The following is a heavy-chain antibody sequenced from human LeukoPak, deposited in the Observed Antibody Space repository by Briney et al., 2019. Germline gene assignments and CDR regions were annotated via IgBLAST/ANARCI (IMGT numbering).Heavy chain of an antibody. CDR3: ARDIVRFGELLGKHYYYGMDV. V-gene: IGHV3-48*03. Sequence: GGSLRLSCAASGFTFSSYEMNWVRQAPGKGLEWVSYISSSGSTIYYADSVKGRFTISRDNAKNSLYLQMNSLRAEDTAVYYCARDIVRFGELLGKHYYYGMDVWGQGTTVTVSS. CDR1: GFTFSSYE. J-gene: IGHJ6*02. CDR2: ISSSGSTI. D-gene: IGHD3-10*01.